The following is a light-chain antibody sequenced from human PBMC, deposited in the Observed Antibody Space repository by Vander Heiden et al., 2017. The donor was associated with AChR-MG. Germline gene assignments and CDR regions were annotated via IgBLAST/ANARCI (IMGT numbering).Light chain of an antibody. CDR1: SSDAGGYYL. CDR2: EVT. J-gene: IGLJ2*01. Sequence: QSALTQPPPASGSPAQSVTISCTGTSSDAGGYYLVSWYQQHPGKAPKLMISEVTKRPSGVPDRFSGSKSGNTASLTVSGLQAEDEADYYCSSYAGSNNFVVFGGGTKLTVL. V-gene: IGLV2-8*01. CDR3: SSYAGSNNFVV.